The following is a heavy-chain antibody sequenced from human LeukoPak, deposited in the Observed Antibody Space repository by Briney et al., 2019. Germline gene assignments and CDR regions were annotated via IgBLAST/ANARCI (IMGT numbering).Heavy chain of an antibody. J-gene: IGHJ4*02. D-gene: IGHD3-10*01. CDR2: ISGSCGST. Sequence: GGSLRLSCAASGFTFSSYAMSWVRQAPGKGLEWVSAISGSCGSTYYADSVKGRFTISRDNSKNTLYLQMNSLRAEDTAVYYCAKDGYYYGSGSYYRPDYWGQGTLVTVSS. V-gene: IGHV3-23*01. CDR1: GFTFSSYA. CDR3: AKDGYYYGSGSYYRPDY.